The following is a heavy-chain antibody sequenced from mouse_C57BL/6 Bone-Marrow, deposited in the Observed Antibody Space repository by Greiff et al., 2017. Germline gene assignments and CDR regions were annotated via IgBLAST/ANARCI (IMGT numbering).Heavy chain of an antibody. J-gene: IGHJ2*01. D-gene: IGHD1-1*01. Sequence: VQLQQSGAELVRPGSSVKMSCTTSGYTFTSYGINWVKQRPGQGLEWIGYIYIGNGYTEYNEKFKGKATLTSDTSSSTAYLQLSSLTSEDSAIYFCARSHYYCSSEYFDYWGQGTTLTVSS. CDR2: IYIGNGYT. CDR3: ARSHYYCSSEYFDY. CDR1: GYTFTSYG. V-gene: IGHV1-58*01.